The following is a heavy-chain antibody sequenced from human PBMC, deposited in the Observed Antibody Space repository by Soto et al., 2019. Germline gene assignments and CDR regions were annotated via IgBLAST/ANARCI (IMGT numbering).Heavy chain of an antibody. V-gene: IGHV3-11*01. D-gene: IGHD6-19*01. J-gene: IGHJ6*02. CDR3: ERVADSSGWHTFYYYGMDV. Sequence: QVQLVESGGGLVKPGGSLRLSCAASGFTFSDYYMSWIRQAPGKGLEWVSYISSSGSTIYYADSVKGRFTISRDNAKNSLYLQMNSQRAEDTAVYYCERVADSSGWHTFYYYGMDVWGQGTTVTVSS. CDR1: GFTFSDYY. CDR2: ISSSGSTI.